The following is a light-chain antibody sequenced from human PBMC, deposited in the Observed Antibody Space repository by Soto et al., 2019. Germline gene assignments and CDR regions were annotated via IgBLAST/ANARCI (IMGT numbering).Light chain of an antibody. V-gene: IGKV1-5*01. J-gene: IGKJ1*01. CDR3: QQYNTYSRT. CDR1: QSISRG. CDR2: DAS. Sequence: DIQMTQSPSTLSSSVGDRVTITCRASQSISRGLAWYQQKPGKAPNLLIYDASTLESGVPSRFSGSGSGAEFTLTISSLQPDDFATYYCQQYNTYSRTFGQGTKVDIK.